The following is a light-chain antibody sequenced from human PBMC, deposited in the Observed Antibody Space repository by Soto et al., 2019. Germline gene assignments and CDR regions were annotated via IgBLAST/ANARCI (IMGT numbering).Light chain of an antibody. J-gene: IGKJ1*01. CDR3: QEPNSYIPT. CDR2: EAS. V-gene: IGKV1-5*03. CDR1: QSIGGW. Sequence: DIQMTQSPSTLSASVGDRVTIACRASQSIGGWLAWYQQKPGKAPKLLIYEASVLQNGVPSRFSGSGSGTEFTLAIDSLQPDDFTTYYCQEPNSYIPTFGPGTKVDIK.